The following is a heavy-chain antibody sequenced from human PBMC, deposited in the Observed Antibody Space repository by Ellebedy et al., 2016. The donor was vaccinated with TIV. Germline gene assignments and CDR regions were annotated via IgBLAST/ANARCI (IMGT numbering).Heavy chain of an antibody. CDR1: GGSISSSSYY. Sequence: SETLSLTXTVSGGSISSSSYYWGWIRQPPGKGLEWIGSIYYSGSTYYNPSLKSRVTISVDTSKNQFSLKLSSVTAADTAVYYCARILGMTTVTTGPEGWFNPWGQGTLVTVSS. CDR3: ARILGMTTVTTGPEGWFNP. D-gene: IGHD4-17*01. J-gene: IGHJ5*02. V-gene: IGHV4-39*01. CDR2: IYYSGST.